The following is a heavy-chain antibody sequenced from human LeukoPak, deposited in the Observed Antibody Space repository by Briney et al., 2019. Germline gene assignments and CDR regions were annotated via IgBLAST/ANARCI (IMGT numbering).Heavy chain of an antibody. CDR3: ARGVDIVATNAFDI. D-gene: IGHD5-12*01. J-gene: IGHJ3*02. CDR1: GGSISSYY. V-gene: IGHV4-4*07. Sequence: SETLSLTCTVSGGSISSYYWSWIRQPAGKGLEWIGCIYTSGSTNYNPSLKSRVTMSVDTSKNQFSLKLSSVTAADTAVYYCARGVDIVATNAFDIWGQGTMVTVSS. CDR2: IYTSGST.